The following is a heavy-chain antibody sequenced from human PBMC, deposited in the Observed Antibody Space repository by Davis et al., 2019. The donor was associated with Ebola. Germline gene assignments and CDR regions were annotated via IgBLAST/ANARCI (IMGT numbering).Heavy chain of an antibody. CDR1: GFTFSSYG. CDR3: AREGYGDYTHFDY. D-gene: IGHD4-17*01. V-gene: IGHV3-30*02. Sequence: PGGSLRLSCAASGFTFSSYGMHWVRQAPGKGLEWVAFIRYDGSNKYYADSVKGRFTISRDNSKNTLYLQMSSLSSEDTAVYYCAREGYGDYTHFDYWGQGTLVTVSS. CDR2: IRYDGSNK. J-gene: IGHJ4*02.